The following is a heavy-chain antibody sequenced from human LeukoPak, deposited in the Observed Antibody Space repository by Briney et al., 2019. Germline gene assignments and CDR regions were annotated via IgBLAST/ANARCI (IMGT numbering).Heavy chain of an antibody. CDR1: GFKLADYG. D-gene: IGHD1-14*01. J-gene: IGHJ4*02. CDR3: ATFSGAHHKTCYY. Sequence: GGSLRLSCTVSGFKLADYGMTWVRQAPGKGLEWVSYINWNGANRGYAHSVRGRFTISRDKAKNSLFMQMNSLRGEDTAVYCCATFSGAHHKTCYYWGRGTLVSVSS. CDR2: INWNGANR. V-gene: IGHV3-20*04.